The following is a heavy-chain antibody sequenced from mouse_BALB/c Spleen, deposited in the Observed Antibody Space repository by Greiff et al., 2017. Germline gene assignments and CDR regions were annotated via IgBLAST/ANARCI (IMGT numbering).Heavy chain of an antibody. D-gene: IGHD2-14*01. CDR2: ISDGGSYT. J-gene: IGHJ4*01. Sequence: EVMLVESGGGLVKPGGSLKLSCAASGFTFSDYYMYWVRQTPEKRLEWVATISDGGSYTYYPDSVKGRFTISRDNAKNNLYLQMSSLKSEDTAMYYCANRSPYAMDYWGQGTSVTVSS. CDR1: GFTFSDYY. CDR3: ANRSPYAMDY. V-gene: IGHV5-4*02.